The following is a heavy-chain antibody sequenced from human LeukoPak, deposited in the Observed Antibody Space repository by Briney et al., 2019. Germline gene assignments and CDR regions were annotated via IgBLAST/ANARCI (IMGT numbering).Heavy chain of an antibody. D-gene: IGHD3-22*01. CDR2: VYYSGST. Sequence: KPSETLSLTCTVSGGSFSSTTYYWGWIRQPPGKGLEWIGSVYYSGSTYYNQSLKSRVTISVDTSKNQFSLKLTSVTATDTAVYYCARQYYDSSGYYPWYFDYWGQGTLVTVSS. CDR1: GGSFSSTTYY. J-gene: IGHJ4*02. CDR3: ARQYYDSSGYYPWYFDY. V-gene: IGHV4-39*01.